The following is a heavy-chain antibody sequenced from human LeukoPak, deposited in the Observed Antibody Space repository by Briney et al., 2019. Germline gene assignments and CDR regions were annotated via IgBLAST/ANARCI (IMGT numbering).Heavy chain of an antibody. V-gene: IGHV4-34*01. CDR1: RGSFSGYY. CDR3: ATGGLRGYRYGYRFDY. CDR2: IYHSGST. J-gene: IGHJ4*02. Sequence: PSETLSLTCAVYRGSFSGYYWSGIRQPPGKGLAWVGEIYHSGSTNYNPSLQRRVTISVDTSKNQFSLKLRSVAAADTAVYYGATGGLRGYRYGYRFDYWGQGTLVTVSS. D-gene: IGHD5-18*01.